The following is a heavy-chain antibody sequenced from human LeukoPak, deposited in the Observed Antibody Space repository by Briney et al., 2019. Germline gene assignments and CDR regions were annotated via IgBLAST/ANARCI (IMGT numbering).Heavy chain of an antibody. D-gene: IGHD3-3*01. CDR1: GFPFGSYA. J-gene: IGHJ4*02. CDR3: AKDLEFAYCFDY. V-gene: IGHV3-23*01. Sequence: GGSLRLSCAASGFPFGSYAMSWVRQAPGKGLEWVASINIRGGGTYYADSVRGRFTISRDNSKNTLYLQMNSLRAEDTAVYYCAKDLEFAYCFDYWGQGTLVTVSS. CDR2: INIRGGGT.